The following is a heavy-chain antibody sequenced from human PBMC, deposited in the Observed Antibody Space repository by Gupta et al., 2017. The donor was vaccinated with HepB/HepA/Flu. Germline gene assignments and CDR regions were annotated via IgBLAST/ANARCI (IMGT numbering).Heavy chain of an antibody. D-gene: IGHD3-22*01. J-gene: IGHJ4*02. Sequence: QVQLQQWGAGLLKPSETLSLTCAVYGGSFSGYYWSRIRPPPGKGLEWIGEIHHSGSTNYNPSLQSRVNKSVDTSKNQFSLKLSSVTAANTAVYYCAREGVGRSYDSSGPIDYWGQGTRGTVSS. V-gene: IGHV4-34*01. CDR3: AREGVGRSYDSSGPIDY. CDR1: GGSFSGYY. CDR2: IHHSGST.